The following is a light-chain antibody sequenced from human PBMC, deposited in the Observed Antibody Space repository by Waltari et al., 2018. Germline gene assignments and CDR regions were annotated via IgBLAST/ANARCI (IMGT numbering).Light chain of an antibody. CDR2: GAS. V-gene: IGKV3-20*01. J-gene: IGKJ1*01. CDR3: QHYVRLPAT. Sequence: EIXLTQSPGSLSSSPGEXVTLSCRASQSISSALALCQTKPGQAPRLLIFGASNRATGIPDSFSGSGSETDFSLTISRLEPEDFAVYYCQHYVRLPATFGRGTKVEIK. CDR1: QSISSA.